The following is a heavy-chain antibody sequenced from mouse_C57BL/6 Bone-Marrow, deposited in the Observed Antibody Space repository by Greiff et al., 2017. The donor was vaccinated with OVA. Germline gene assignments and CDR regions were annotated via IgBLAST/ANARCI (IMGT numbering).Heavy chain of an antibody. J-gene: IGHJ2*01. CDR3: ARGGYYGSSCDY. CDR1: GYTFTSYG. Sequence: QVQLQQSGAELARPGASVKLSCKASGYTFTSYGISWVKQRTGQGLEWIGEIYPRSGNTYYNEKFKGKATLTADTSSSTAYMELRSLTSEDSAVYFCARGGYYGSSCDYWGKGTTLTVSS. CDR2: IYPRSGNT. V-gene: IGHV1-81*01. D-gene: IGHD1-1*01.